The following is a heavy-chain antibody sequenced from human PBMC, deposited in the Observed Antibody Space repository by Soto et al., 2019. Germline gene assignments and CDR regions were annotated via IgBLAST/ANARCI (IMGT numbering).Heavy chain of an antibody. D-gene: IGHD3-10*01. J-gene: IGHJ4*02. CDR1: GFTFNSND. CDR2: ISSSGAFT. V-gene: IGHV3-23*01. Sequence: PGGSLRLSCAVSGFTFNSNDMTWVRQAPGKGLEWVSTISSSGAFTYHADSVRGRLTISRDNSKNTVYLQMNSLRAEDTAVYYCVKHQVSLVRGISPFDYWGQGARVTVSS. CDR3: VKHQVSLVRGISPFDY.